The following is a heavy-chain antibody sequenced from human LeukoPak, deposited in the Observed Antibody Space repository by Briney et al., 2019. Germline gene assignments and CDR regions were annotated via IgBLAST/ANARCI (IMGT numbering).Heavy chain of an antibody. D-gene: IGHD5-12*01. J-gene: IGHJ2*01. Sequence: SETLSLTCTVSGGSISGYYWSWLRQPPGKGLEWIGYIYHSGFTDYNSSLRSRVTMSVDTSRNQFSLKLTSATAADTAVYYCARDQPCSRYDGGCDQWYFDLWGRGTLVTVSS. CDR1: GGSISGYY. CDR2: IYHSGFT. CDR3: ARDQPCSRYDGGCDQWYFDL. V-gene: IGHV4-59*01.